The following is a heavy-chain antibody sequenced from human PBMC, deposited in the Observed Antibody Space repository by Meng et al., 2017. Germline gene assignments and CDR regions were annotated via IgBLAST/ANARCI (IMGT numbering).Heavy chain of an antibody. CDR3: ARDQGGSGSFGFAFNI. V-gene: IGHV4-31*03. D-gene: IGHD6-19*01. CDR1: GGSISSGGYY. J-gene: IGHJ3*02. CDR2: IYYSGST. Sequence: QGQLQESGPGLVKPSQTLSLTFTVSGGSISSGGYYWSWIRQHPGKGLEWIGYIYYSGSTYYNPSLKSRVTISVDTSKNQFSLKLSSVTAADTAVYYCARDQGGSGSFGFAFNIWGQGTMVTVSS.